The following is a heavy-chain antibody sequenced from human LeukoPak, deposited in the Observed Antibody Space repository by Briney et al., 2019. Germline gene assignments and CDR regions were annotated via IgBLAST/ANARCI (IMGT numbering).Heavy chain of an antibody. CDR3: ARTYYDYVWGSYRYGYFDY. V-gene: IGHV3-11*01. D-gene: IGHD3-16*02. J-gene: IGHJ4*02. Sequence: GGSLRLSCAASGFTFSDYYMSWIRQAPGKGLGWVSYISSSGSTIYYADSVKGRFTISRDNAKNSLYLQMNSLRAEDTAVYYCARTYYDYVWGSYRYGYFDYWGQGTLVTVSS. CDR1: GFTFSDYY. CDR2: ISSSGSTI.